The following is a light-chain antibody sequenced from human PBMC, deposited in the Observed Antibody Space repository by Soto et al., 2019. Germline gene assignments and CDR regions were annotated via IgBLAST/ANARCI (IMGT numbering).Light chain of an antibody. CDR1: QSVGSY. CDR3: HQLNK. V-gene: IGKV3-11*01. Sequence: EIVLTQSPATLSLSPGERATLSCRASQSVGSYLAWYQHKPGQAPSLLIYDASNRATGIPARFSGSGSGTDLTLTISSLEPEDFGVYFCHQLNKFGQGTRLENK. J-gene: IGKJ5*01. CDR2: DAS.